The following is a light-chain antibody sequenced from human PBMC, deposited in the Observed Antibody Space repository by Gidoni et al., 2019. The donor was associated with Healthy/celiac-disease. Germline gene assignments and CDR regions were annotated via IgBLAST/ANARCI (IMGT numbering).Light chain of an antibody. CDR2: GNS. V-gene: IGLV1-40*01. J-gene: IGLJ2*01. Sequence: SVSAAPGQRVTISCTGSSSNIGAGYDVHWYQQLPGTAPKLLIYGNSNRPSGVPDRFSGSKSGTSASLAITGLQAEDEADYYCQSYDSSLSAVVFGGGTKLTVL. CDR3: QSYDSSLSAVV. CDR1: SSNIGAGYD.